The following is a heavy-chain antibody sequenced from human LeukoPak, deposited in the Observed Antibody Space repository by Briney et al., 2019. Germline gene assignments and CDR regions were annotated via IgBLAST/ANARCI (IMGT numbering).Heavy chain of an antibody. CDR2: IFYSGTT. CDR3: ARDIIVGTVAAIMYVDS. J-gene: IGHJ4*02. Sequence: PSGTLSLTSPAPGGSISSGSYSWSWFRRPPGKGLEGIGDIFYSGTTNYTPSLKSRFTISVDTSKNKFSLTLRTVTAAAAPVYNCARDIIVGTVAAIMYVDSWGQGTMVTVSS. CDR1: GGSISSGSYS. D-gene: IGHD6-19*01. V-gene: IGHV4-61*01.